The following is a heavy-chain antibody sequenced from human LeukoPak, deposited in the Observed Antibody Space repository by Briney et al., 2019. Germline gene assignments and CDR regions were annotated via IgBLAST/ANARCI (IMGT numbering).Heavy chain of an antibody. J-gene: IGHJ6*02. CDR2: INHSGST. Sequence: SETLSLTCAVCGGSFSGYYWSWIRQPPGKGLEWIGEINHSGSTNYNPSLKSRVTISVDTSKNQFSLRLSSVTAADTAVYYCASPIVVVPAAIPRSGYYGMDVWGQGTTVTVSS. V-gene: IGHV4-34*01. CDR3: ASPIVVVPAAIPRSGYYGMDV. D-gene: IGHD2-2*02. CDR1: GGSFSGYY.